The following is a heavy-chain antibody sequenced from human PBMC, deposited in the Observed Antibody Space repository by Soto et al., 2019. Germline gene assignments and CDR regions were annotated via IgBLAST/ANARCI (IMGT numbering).Heavy chain of an antibody. D-gene: IGHD6-13*01. CDR2: ISYDGSNK. CDR3: GLAGIAAAGPYYYYGMDV. Sequence: GGSLRLSCAASGFTFSSYGMHWVRQAPGKGLEWVAVISYDGSNKYYADSVKGRFTISRDNSKNTLYLQMNSLRAEDTAVYYCGLAGIAAAGPYYYYGMDVWGQGTTVTVSS. CDR1: GFTFSSYG. V-gene: IGHV3-30*03. J-gene: IGHJ6*02.